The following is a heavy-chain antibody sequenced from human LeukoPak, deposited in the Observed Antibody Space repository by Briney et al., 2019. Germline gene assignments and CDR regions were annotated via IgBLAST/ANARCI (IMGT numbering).Heavy chain of an antibody. J-gene: IGHJ4*02. D-gene: IGHD2-21*01. CDR2: TKQDESEN. Sequence: PAGSLRLSCAASRFTFSSFWMSWVRQAPGKGLEWLANTKQDESENDYVDSVKGRFTISRDNAKNSLYLQMNSLRADDTAVYYCARAPFRWSPGYLGGQGTLVTVSS. CDR3: ARAPFRWSPGYL. V-gene: IGHV3-7*03. CDR1: RFTFSSFW.